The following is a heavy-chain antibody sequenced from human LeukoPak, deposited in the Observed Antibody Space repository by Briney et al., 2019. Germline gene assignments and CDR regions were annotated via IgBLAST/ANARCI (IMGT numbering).Heavy chain of an antibody. D-gene: IGHD1-26*01. Sequence: GGSLRLSCEASGFTFSSYGIHWVRQAPGKGLEWVAFIRYDGSNKYYADSVKGRFTISRDNSKNTLYLQMNSLRAEDTAVYYCAKDPRRGVGFVGATFDYWGQGTLVSVSS. J-gene: IGHJ4*02. CDR3: AKDPRRGVGFVGATFDY. CDR1: GFTFSSYG. V-gene: IGHV3-30*02. CDR2: IRYDGSNK.